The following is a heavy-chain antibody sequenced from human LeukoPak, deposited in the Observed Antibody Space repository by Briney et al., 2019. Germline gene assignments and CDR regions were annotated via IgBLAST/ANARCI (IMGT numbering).Heavy chain of an antibody. Sequence: HPGGSLRLSCAASGFTFSYYGMSWVRQAPGKGLQWVSVISGGGDITNYADSVRGRFTISRDNSKNTLYLQMNSLRAEDTAVYYCARDAKYYYGSRTYFFFEYWGQGTLLTVSS. J-gene: IGHJ4*02. CDR3: ARDAKYYYGSRTYFFFEY. D-gene: IGHD3-10*01. CDR1: GFTFSYYG. CDR2: ISGGGDIT. V-gene: IGHV3-23*01.